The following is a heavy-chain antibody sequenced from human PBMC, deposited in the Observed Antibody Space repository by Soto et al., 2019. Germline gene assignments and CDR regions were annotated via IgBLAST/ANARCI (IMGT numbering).Heavy chain of an antibody. CDR2: IWYGGSNK. CDR3: ARAGQYYGWGGGDY. J-gene: IGHJ4*02. Sequence: QVQLVESGGGVVQPGRSLRLSCAASGFTFSSYGMHWVRQAPGKGLEWVAVIWYGGSNKYYADSVKGRFTISRDNSKNTLYLQMNSLRAEDTAVYYCARAGQYYGWGGGDYWGQGTLVTVSS. D-gene: IGHD3-10*01. V-gene: IGHV3-33*01. CDR1: GFTFSSYG.